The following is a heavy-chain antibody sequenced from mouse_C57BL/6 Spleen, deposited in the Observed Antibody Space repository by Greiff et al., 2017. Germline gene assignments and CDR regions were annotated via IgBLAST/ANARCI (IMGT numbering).Heavy chain of an antibody. CDR2: INPNNGGT. Sequence: EVQLVESGPELVKPGASVKIPCKASGYTFTDYNMDWVKQSHGKSLEWIGDINPNNGGTIYNQKFKGKATLTVDKSSSTAYMELRSLTSEDTAVYYCARNGNYEGFAYWGQGTLVTVSA. D-gene: IGHD2-1*01. CDR3: ARNGNYEGFAY. V-gene: IGHV1-18*01. J-gene: IGHJ3*01. CDR1: GYTFTDYN.